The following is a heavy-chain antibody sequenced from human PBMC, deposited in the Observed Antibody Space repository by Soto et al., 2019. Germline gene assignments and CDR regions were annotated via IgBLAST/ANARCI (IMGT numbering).Heavy chain of an antibody. CDR1: GFPXSTYW. V-gene: IGHV3-7*04. D-gene: IGHD2-2*01. CDR2: IKEDGGVK. CDR3: ARDPGSSDFAI. Sequence: SLRLSCAASGFPXSTYWMILFRHAPGKGPEFVANIKEDGGVKNYVDSVTGRFTISRDNAKNSVYLQMNSLRSEDTAVYYCARDPGSSDFAIWGQGAVVTVSS. J-gene: IGHJ3*02.